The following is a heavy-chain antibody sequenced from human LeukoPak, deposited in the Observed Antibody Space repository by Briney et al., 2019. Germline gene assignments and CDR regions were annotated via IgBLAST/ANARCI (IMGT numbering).Heavy chain of an antibody. CDR1: GYTFTGYY. J-gene: IGHJ4*02. D-gene: IGHD3-22*01. Sequence: GASVKVSCKASGYTFTGYYMHWVRQAPGQGLEWMGIINPSGGSTSYAQKFQGRVTMTRDTSTSTVYMELSSLRSEDTAVYYCARSPDSYYDSSGYIDYWGQGTLVTVSS. V-gene: IGHV1-46*01. CDR2: INPSGGST. CDR3: ARSPDSYYDSSGYIDY.